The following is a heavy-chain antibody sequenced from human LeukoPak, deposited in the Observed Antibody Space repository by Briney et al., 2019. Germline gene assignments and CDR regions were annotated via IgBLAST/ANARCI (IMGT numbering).Heavy chain of an antibody. V-gene: IGHV3-53*01. CDR1: WFTFRSSY. D-gene: IGHD3-10*01. J-gene: IGHJ6*03. CDR3: ARENYYGSGSPYYYDMDV. Sequence: GGSLRLSCAASWFTFRSSYMSWVRQAPGKGLEWVSVIYSGGSTYYADSVKGRFTISRDNSKNTLYLQMNSLRAEDTAVYYCARENYYGSGSPYYYDMDVWGKGTTVTVSS. CDR2: IYSGGST.